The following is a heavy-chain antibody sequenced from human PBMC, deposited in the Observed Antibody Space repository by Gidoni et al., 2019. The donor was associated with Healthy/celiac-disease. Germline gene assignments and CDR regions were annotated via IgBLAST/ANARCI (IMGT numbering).Heavy chain of an antibody. CDR1: GFTFISYA. Sequence: EVQLLESGGGLVQPGGSLRLSCAASGFTFISYAMSWVRQAPGKGLEWVSAISGSGGSTYYADSVKGRFTISRDNSKNTLYLQMNSLRAEDTAVYYCAKGGSLYDSSGYYGSYWGQGTLVTVSS. D-gene: IGHD3-22*01. V-gene: IGHV3-23*01. J-gene: IGHJ4*02. CDR3: AKGGSLYDSSGYYGSY. CDR2: ISGSGGST.